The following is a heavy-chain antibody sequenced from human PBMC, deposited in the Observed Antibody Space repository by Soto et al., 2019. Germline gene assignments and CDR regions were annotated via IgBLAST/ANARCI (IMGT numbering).Heavy chain of an antibody. J-gene: IGHJ2*01. CDR2: IYYSGST. V-gene: IGHV4-30-4*01. D-gene: IGHD6-19*01. Sequence: QVQLQESGPGLVKPSQTLSLTCTVSGGSISSGDYYWSWIRQPPGKGLEWIGYIYYSGSTYYNPSLKSRVTISVDTSKSQFSLKLSSVTAADTAVYYCARARQWLVLPNWYFDLWGRGTLVTVSS. CDR3: ARARQWLVLPNWYFDL. CDR1: GGSISSGDYY.